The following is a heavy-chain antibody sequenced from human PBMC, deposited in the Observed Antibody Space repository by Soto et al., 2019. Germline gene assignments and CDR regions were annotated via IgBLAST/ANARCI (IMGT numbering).Heavy chain of an antibody. J-gene: IGHJ3*02. V-gene: IGHV4-30-2*01. Sequence: LSLTCAVSGGSISSGGYSWSWIRQPPGKGLEWIGYIYHSGSTYYNPSLKSRVTISVDRSKNQFSLKLSSVTAADTAVYYCARHIVVVPAAIQRDAFDIWGEGTMVTVSS. CDR2: IYHSGST. CDR3: ARHIVVVPAAIQRDAFDI. CDR1: GGSISSGGYS. D-gene: IGHD2-2*02.